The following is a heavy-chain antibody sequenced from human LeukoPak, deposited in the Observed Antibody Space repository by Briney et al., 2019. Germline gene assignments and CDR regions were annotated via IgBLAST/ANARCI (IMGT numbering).Heavy chain of an antibody. V-gene: IGHV3-21*01. Sequence: GGSLRLSCAASGLTFSSYSMNWVRQAPGKVLEWVSSISSSSSYISYADSVKGRFTISRDNAKNSLYMQMNSLRAEDTAVYYCARRLGYCSSTSCYSFDYWGQRTLVTVSS. CDR1: GLTFSSYS. J-gene: IGHJ4*02. CDR3: ARRLGYCSSTSCYSFDY. CDR2: ISSSSSYI. D-gene: IGHD2-2*01.